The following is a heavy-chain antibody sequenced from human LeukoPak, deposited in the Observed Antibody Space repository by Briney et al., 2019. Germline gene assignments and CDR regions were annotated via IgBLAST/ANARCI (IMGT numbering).Heavy chain of an antibody. Sequence: PSETLSLTCTVSGGSISSYYWSWIRQPAGKGLEWIGRIYTSGSTNYNPSLKSRVTMSVDTSKNQFSLKLSSVTAADTTVYYCARAPERWYSYGSYTYYYMDVWGKGTTVTVSS. CDR1: GGSISSYY. CDR3: ARAPERWYSYGSYTYYYMDV. V-gene: IGHV4-4*07. D-gene: IGHD5-18*01. J-gene: IGHJ6*03. CDR2: IYTSGST.